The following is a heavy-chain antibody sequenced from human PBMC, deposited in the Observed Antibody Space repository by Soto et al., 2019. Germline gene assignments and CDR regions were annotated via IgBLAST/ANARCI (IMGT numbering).Heavy chain of an antibody. CDR1: GGSISSGGYS. D-gene: IGHD5-18*01. Sequence: SETLSLTCAVSGGSISSGGYSWSWIRRPPGEGLEWIGYIYHSGSTYYSPSLKSRVTISVDRSKNQFSLKLSSVTAADTAVYYCARHRGYSYGNYFDCWGQGTLVTVSS. J-gene: IGHJ4*02. V-gene: IGHV4-30-2*01. CDR2: IYHSGST. CDR3: ARHRGYSYGNYFDC.